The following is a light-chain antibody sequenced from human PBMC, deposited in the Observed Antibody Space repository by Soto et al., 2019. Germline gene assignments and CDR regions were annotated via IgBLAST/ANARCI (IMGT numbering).Light chain of an antibody. J-gene: IGKJ1*01. CDR1: DSISSW. CDR3: QQHSTYPRT. Sequence: DIQMTQSPSTLSASVGDRDIITCRASDSISSWLAWYQQKPEKAPKLLIYKATSLESGVPSRFSGSGSGTEFTLTISSLQPEDFATYYCQQHSTYPRTFGQGTKGGYQT. CDR2: KAT. V-gene: IGKV1-5*03.